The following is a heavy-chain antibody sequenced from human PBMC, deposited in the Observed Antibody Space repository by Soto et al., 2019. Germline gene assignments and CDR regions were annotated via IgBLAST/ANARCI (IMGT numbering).Heavy chain of an antibody. D-gene: IGHD3-22*01. J-gene: IGHJ4*02. CDR2: IIPIFGTA. CDR1: GGTFSSYA. V-gene: IGHV1-69*12. CDR3: ARDGYYYDSSGYYYYFDS. Sequence: QVQLVQSGAEVKKPGSSVKVSCKASGGTFSSYAISWVRQAPGQGLEWMGGIIPIFGTANYAQKFQGRVTITADESTSTAYMELSSLRSEDTAVYYCARDGYYYDSSGYYYYFDSWGQGTLVTVSS.